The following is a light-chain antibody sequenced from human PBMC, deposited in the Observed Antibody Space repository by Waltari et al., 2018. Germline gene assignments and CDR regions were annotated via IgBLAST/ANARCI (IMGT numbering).Light chain of an antibody. CDR3: LQFDTAWRS. V-gene: IGKV1-33*01. Sequence: QLTQSPSSLSASVGDEITITCQASQAIYDFLSWYQQKPGQAPRLLIYHASNLETGGPSRFSGSGYGTQFSLTISGLMPEDFATYYCLQFDTAWRSFGGGTKVEIK. CDR2: HAS. J-gene: IGKJ4*01. CDR1: QAIYDF.